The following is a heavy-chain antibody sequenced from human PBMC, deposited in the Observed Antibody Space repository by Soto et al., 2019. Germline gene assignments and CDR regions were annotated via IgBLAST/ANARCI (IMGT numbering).Heavy chain of an antibody. V-gene: IGHV4-34*01. CDR3: ARVFGSVTQDFDY. D-gene: IGHD3-10*01. Sequence: SETLSLTCAVYGGSFSGYYWSWIRQPPGKGLEWIGEINHSGSTNYNPSLKSRVTISVDTSKNQFSLKLSSVTAADTAVYYCARVFGSVTQDFDYWGQGTLVTVPQ. J-gene: IGHJ4*02. CDR1: GGSFSGYY. CDR2: INHSGST.